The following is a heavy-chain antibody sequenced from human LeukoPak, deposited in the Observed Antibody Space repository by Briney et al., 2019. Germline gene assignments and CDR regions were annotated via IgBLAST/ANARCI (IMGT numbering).Heavy chain of an antibody. V-gene: IGHV5-51*01. CDR3: ARRSYIDRGGPSFDV. CDR2: IYPTDSDT. Sequence: GESLKISCKGSGYRITNYWIGWVRQMPGKGLGWMAVIYPTDSDTRYSPSFQGQVTISADKSVDTAYLQWSSLRASDSGIYYCARRSYIDRGGPSFDVRGQGTLVTVSS. J-gene: IGHJ4*02. D-gene: IGHD5-24*01. CDR1: GYRITNYW.